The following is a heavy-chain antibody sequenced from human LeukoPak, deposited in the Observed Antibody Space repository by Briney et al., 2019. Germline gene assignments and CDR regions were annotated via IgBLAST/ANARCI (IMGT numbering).Heavy chain of an antibody. D-gene: IGHD3-9*01. CDR1: GFTFSNYA. Sequence: PGASLRLSCAAPGFTFSNYAMSWVRQAPGKGLEWVSAISGSGGSTYYADSVKGRFTISRDNSKNTLYLQLNSLRAEDTAVYYCAKWGDYDILTGYYDSDYWGQGTLVTVSS. CDR2: ISGSGGST. J-gene: IGHJ4*02. V-gene: IGHV3-23*01. CDR3: AKWGDYDILTGYYDSDY.